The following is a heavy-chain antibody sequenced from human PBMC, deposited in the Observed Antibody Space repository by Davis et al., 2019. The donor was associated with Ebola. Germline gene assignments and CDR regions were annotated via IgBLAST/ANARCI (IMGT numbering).Heavy chain of an antibody. D-gene: IGHD1-14*01. CDR1: GFTFSGNS. CDR2: ISGSRSYE. V-gene: IGHV3-21*01. CDR3: ARGPSTGNSFSY. J-gene: IGHJ4*02. Sequence: GESLKISCAASGFTFSGNSMNWVRQAPGKGLEWVSSISGSRSYEYYTESVRGRFTISRDNAKNSLYLQMNSLRAEDTAVYYCARGPSTGNSFSYWGQGTLVTVSS.